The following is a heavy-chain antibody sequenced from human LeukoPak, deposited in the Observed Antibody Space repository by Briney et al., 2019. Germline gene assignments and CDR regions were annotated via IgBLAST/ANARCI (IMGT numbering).Heavy chain of an antibody. D-gene: IGHD2-21*02. CDR2: INSRSSTI. CDR3: TSHTGTGDAFRPFHI. V-gene: IGHV3-48*04. CDR1: GFTFSSYS. J-gene: IGHJ3*02. Sequence: GGSLRLSCAASGFTFSSYSMNWVRQAPGKGLEWVSFINSRSSTIYYADSVKGRFTISRDNAKNSLYLQMNSLRAEDTAVYYCTSHTGTGDAFRPFHIWGQGTMVTVSS.